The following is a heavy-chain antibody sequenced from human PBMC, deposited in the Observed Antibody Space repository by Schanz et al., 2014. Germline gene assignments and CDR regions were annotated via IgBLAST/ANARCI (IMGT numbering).Heavy chain of an antibody. J-gene: IGHJ4*02. CDR1: GYTFTSYS. V-gene: IGHV7-4-1*02. D-gene: IGHD7-27*01. CDR3: ARGEANWGQY. Sequence: QVQLVQSGAEVKKPGSSVKVSCKASGYTFTSYSMNWVRQAPGQGLEWMGWINTHTGNPTYAQGFTGRFVFSLDTSVSTAYLQISFLKADDTAVFFCARGEANWGQYWGQGTLVTVSS. CDR2: INTHTGNP.